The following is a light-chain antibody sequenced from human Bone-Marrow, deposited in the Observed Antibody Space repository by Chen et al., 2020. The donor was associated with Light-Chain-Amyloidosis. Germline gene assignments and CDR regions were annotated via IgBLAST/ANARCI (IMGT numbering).Light chain of an antibody. CDR2: RNN. Sequence: QPVLTQPPSAPGTPGPRVTLSFSGSSSNIGSNYVYWYQQLPGTAPKLLIYRNNQRPSGVPDRFSGSKSGTSASLAISGLRSEDEADYYCAAWDDSLRAVFGGGTKLTVL. CDR1: SSNIGSNY. CDR3: AAWDDSLRAV. V-gene: IGLV1-47*01. J-gene: IGLJ2*01.